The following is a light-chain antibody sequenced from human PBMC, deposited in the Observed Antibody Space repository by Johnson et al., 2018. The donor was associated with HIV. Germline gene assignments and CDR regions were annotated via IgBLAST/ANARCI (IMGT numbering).Light chain of an antibody. J-gene: IGLJ1*01. V-gene: IGLV1-51*02. Sequence: QSVLTQPPSVSAAPGQRVTISCSGSSSNIGNNYVSWYQQLPGTAPKLLIYENNKRPSGIPDRFSGSKSGTSATLGITGLQTGDEADYYCGTWDSSLSSGRGVFGTGTKVHVL. CDR2: ENN. CDR1: SSNIGNNY. CDR3: GTWDSSLSSGRGV.